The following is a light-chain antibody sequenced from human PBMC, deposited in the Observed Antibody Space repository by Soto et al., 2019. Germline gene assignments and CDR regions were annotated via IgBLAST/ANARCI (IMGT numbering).Light chain of an antibody. CDR3: RQYGNSPWT. CDR1: QSVSNNY. Sequence: EIVLTQSPGTLSLSPGERATLSCRASQSVSNNYLAWYQQKPGQAPRLLIYAASSRATGIPDRFSGSGSGTDFTLTISRLEPEDFAVYYCRQYGNSPWTFGQGTKVDIK. V-gene: IGKV3-20*01. J-gene: IGKJ1*01. CDR2: AAS.